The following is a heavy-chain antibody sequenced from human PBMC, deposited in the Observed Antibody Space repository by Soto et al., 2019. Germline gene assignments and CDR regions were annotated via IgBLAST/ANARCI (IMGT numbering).Heavy chain of an antibody. CDR3: ARVFEQWLVSYYYGMDV. CDR2: ISSSSSSTI. V-gene: IGHV3-48*01. Sequence: EVQLVESGGGLVQPGGSLRLSCAASGFTFSSYSMNWVRQAPGKGLEWVSYISSSSSSTIYYADSVKGRFTISRDNAKNSLYLQMNSLRAEDTAVYYCARVFEQWLVSYYYGMDVWGQGTTVTVSS. J-gene: IGHJ6*02. CDR1: GFTFSSYS. D-gene: IGHD6-19*01.